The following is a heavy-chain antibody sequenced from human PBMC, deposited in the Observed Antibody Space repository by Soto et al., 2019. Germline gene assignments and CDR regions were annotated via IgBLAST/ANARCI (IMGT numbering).Heavy chain of an antibody. Sequence: GALRISCAGSGRTLRPNAHSVGRQAPGKGLEWVTAIIGSGGSTSYADSVTGRFTTSRDNSKNTLYLQMNSLRAEDTAVYYYANVYGDYLAYYYGMDVWAQGTTVTVSS. CDR3: ANVYGDYLAYYYGMDV. CDR2: IIGSGGST. CDR1: GRTLRPNA. J-gene: IGHJ6*02. D-gene: IGHD4-17*01. V-gene: IGHV3-23*01.